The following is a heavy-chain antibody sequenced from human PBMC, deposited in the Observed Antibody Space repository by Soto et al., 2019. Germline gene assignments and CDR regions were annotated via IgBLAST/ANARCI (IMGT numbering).Heavy chain of an antibody. V-gene: IGHV3-30*04. CDR2: ISYDGSNK. CDR3: ARDNRPVPGSVDAFDI. D-gene: IGHD2-2*01. CDR1: GFTFSSYA. Sequence: GGSLRLSCAASGFTFSSYAMHWVRQAPGKGLEWVAVISYDGSNKYYADSVKGRFTISRDNSKNTLYLQMNSLRAEDTAVYYCARDNRPVPGSVDAFDIWGQGTMVTVSS. J-gene: IGHJ3*02.